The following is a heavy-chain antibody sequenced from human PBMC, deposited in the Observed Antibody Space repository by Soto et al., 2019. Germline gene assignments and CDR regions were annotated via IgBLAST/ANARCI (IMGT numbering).Heavy chain of an antibody. CDR3: ARGVVHAPIASPVVDY. CDR1: GGSISSGDYY. J-gene: IGHJ4*02. CDR2: TYYSGST. D-gene: IGHD2-2*01. V-gene: IGHV4-30-4*01. Sequence: LSLTCTVSGGSISSGDYYWSWIRQPPGKGLEWIGYTYYSGSTYYNPSLKSRVTISVDTSKNQFSLKLSSVTAADTAVYYCARGVVHAPIASPVVDYWGQGNLVTVSS.